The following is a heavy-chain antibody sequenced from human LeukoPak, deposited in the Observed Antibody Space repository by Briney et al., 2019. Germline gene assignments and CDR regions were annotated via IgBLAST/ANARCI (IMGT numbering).Heavy chain of an antibody. Sequence: PGGSLRLSCAASGFAFSSYSMNWVRQAPGKGLEWVSSISSSSSYIYYADSVKGRFTISRDNAKNSLYLQMNSLRAEDTAVYYCARVNIAAPGYWGQGTLVTVSS. CDR1: GFAFSSYS. CDR2: ISSSSSYI. J-gene: IGHJ4*02. V-gene: IGHV3-21*01. D-gene: IGHD6-13*01. CDR3: ARVNIAAPGY.